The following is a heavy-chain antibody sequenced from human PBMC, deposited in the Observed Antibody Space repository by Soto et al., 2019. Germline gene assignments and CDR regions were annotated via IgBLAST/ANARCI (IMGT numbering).Heavy chain of an antibody. CDR3: ARVGGSYYFDY. V-gene: IGHV1-18*01. Sequence: ASVKVSCKASGYTFTSYGISWVRQAPGQGLEWMGWISAYNGNTNYAQKFQGWVTMTRDTSISTAYMELSRLRSDDTAVYYCARVGGSYYFDYWGQGTLVTVSS. CDR1: GYTFTSYG. CDR2: ISAYNGNT. J-gene: IGHJ4*02. D-gene: IGHD1-26*01.